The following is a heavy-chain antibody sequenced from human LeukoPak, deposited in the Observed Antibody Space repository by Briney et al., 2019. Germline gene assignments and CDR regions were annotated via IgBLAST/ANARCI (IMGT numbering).Heavy chain of an antibody. CDR3: ARENRYTSDSRDSGGTNFEY. V-gene: IGHV4-39*07. CDR1: GGSISRSRDY. J-gene: IGHJ4*02. CDR2: IYYSGST. D-gene: IGHD3-16*02. Sequence: SETLSLTCTVSGGSISRSRDYWGWIRQPPGKGLEWIGSIYYSGSTYYNPSLKSRVTISGDTSKNRFSLKLSSVTAADTAMYYCARENRYTSDSRDSGGTNFEYGARGTLFPVS.